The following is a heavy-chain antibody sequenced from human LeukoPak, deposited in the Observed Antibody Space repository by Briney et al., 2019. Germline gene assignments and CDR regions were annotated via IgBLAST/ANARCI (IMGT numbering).Heavy chain of an antibody. CDR1: GASISGSGYY. Sequence: PSESLSLTCAVSGASISGSGYYLGWLRQPPGKGLEWIGSIYYSGSTYYNPSLKSRVTISVDTSKNQFSLKLRSVTAADTAVYYCARDDPSDTAMAFDYWGQGTLVTVSS. J-gene: IGHJ4*02. V-gene: IGHV4-39*07. CDR2: IYYSGST. CDR3: ARDDPSDTAMAFDY. D-gene: IGHD5-18*01.